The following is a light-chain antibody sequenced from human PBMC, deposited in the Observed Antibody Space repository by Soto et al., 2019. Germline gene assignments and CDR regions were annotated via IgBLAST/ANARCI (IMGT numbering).Light chain of an antibody. CDR3: QQRSNWPVT. Sequence: EIVLTQSPATLSLSPGERATLSCRASQSVGSYFAWYQQKPGQAPRLLIYDASSRATGIPVRFSGSGSGTEFTLTISSLEPEDFAVYYCQQRSNWPVTFGQGTRVEIK. CDR2: DAS. J-gene: IGKJ1*01. CDR1: QSVGSY. V-gene: IGKV3-11*01.